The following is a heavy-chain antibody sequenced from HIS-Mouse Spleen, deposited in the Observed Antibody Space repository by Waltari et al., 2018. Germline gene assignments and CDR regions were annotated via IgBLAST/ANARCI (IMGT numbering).Heavy chain of an antibody. J-gene: IGHJ2*01. Sequence: QLQLQESGPVLVKPSETLSLTCTVSGGSISSSSYYWGWIRQPPGKGLEWIGSIYYSGSTYYTPSLKRRVTISVDTSKNQFSLKLSSVTAADTAVYYCARHNLNYWYFDLWGRGTLVTVSS. CDR2: IYYSGST. V-gene: IGHV4-39*01. CDR3: ARHNLNYWYFDL. CDR1: GGSISSSSYY.